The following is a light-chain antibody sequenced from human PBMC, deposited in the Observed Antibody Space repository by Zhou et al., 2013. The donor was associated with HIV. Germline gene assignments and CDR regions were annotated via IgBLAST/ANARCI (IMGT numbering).Light chain of an antibody. V-gene: IGKV1-5*03. CDR3: QQYNSYPWT. CDR2: KAS. CDR1: QSIGYS. Sequence: DIQMTQSPSIVSASIGDRVIITCRASQSIGYSVAWYQQKPGRAPNLLIYKASNLQSGVPSRFSGSGSGTEFTLTISSLQPDDFATYYCQQYNSYPWTFGQGTKVEIK. J-gene: IGKJ1*01.